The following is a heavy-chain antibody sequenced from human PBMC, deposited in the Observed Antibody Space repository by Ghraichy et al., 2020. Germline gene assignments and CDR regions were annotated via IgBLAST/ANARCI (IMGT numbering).Heavy chain of an antibody. CDR3: ARSRVVAAPDWYFDL. Sequence: GGSLRLSCAASGFTFSSYSMNWVRQAPGKGLEWVSSISSSSSYIYYADSVKGRFTISRDNAKNSLYLQMNSLRAEDTAVYYCARSRVVAAPDWYFDLWGRGTLVTVSS. V-gene: IGHV3-21*01. CDR1: GFTFSSYS. D-gene: IGHD2-15*01. J-gene: IGHJ2*01. CDR2: ISSSSSYI.